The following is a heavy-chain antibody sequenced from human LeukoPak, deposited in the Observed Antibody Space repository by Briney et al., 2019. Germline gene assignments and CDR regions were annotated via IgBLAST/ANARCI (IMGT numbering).Heavy chain of an antibody. CDR1: GGTFSSYA. CDR3: ARDPSARRNWFDY. J-gene: IGHJ4*02. Sequence: SVKVSCKASGGTFSSYAISWVRQAPGQGLEWMGGIIPIFGTANYAQKFQGRVTITADESTRTAYMEPSSLRSEDTAVYYCARDPSARRNWFDYWGQGTLVTVSS. CDR2: IIPIFGTA. D-gene: IGHD6-6*01. V-gene: IGHV1-69*13.